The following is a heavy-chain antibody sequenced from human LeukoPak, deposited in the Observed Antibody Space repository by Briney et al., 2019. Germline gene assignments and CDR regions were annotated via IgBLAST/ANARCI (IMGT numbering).Heavy chain of an antibody. V-gene: IGHV3-23*01. D-gene: IGHD2/OR15-2a*01. J-gene: IGHJ6*02. CDR1: GFTFRRYA. CDR2: LSGSTNTP. Sequence: GGSLRLSCAASGFTFRRYAMTWVRQAPGGGLEWISALSGSTNTPYYADSVKGRFTISRDNSKNTLYLQMISLRADDTAVYYCAKSGEVLRTTYYGMDVWGQGTTVTVSS. CDR3: AKSGEVLRTTYYGMDV.